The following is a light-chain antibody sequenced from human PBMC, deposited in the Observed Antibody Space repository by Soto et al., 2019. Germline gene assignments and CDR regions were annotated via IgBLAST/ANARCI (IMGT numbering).Light chain of an antibody. CDR1: QNVGSN. J-gene: IGKJ1*01. V-gene: IGKV3-20*01. Sequence: VLTQSPATLSVSPGERATLSCRASQNVGSNLAWYQHKPGQPPRLLISGASTRATGVPDRFSGSGSGTDFTLTIRRLEPEDFAVYYCKQYGGSPRTFGQGTKVDIK. CDR2: GAS. CDR3: KQYGGSPRT.